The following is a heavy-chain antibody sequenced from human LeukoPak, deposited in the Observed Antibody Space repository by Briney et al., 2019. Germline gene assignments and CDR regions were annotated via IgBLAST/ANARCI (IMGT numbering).Heavy chain of an antibody. Sequence: ASVKVSCKTFGGTFRSHIFSWVRQAPGQGLEWMGKITPIIDSAKYSQKFRDRLTITGDSYTGTAYMELSSLTPEDTALYYCTRVNLRGSQYNWFDPWGQGTLVIVSS. CDR2: ITPIIDSA. V-gene: IGHV1-69*08. J-gene: IGHJ5*02. CDR1: GGTFRSHI. CDR3: TRVNLRGSQYNWFDP. D-gene: IGHD1-26*01.